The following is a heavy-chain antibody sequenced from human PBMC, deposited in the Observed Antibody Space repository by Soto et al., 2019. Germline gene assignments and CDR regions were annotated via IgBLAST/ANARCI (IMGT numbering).Heavy chain of an antibody. CDR2: IYYSGST. CDR3: AISYYYGSGSYFFSSADYYYYYGMDV. D-gene: IGHD3-10*01. CDR1: GGSISSSSYY. Sequence: PSETLSLTCTVTGGSISSSSYYWGWTRQPPGTGLECIGSIYYSGSTYYNPSLKSRVTISVDTSKNQFSLKLSSVTAADTAVYYCAISYYYGSGSYFFSSADYYYYYGMDVWRQGTTVT. J-gene: IGHJ6*02. V-gene: IGHV4-39*01.